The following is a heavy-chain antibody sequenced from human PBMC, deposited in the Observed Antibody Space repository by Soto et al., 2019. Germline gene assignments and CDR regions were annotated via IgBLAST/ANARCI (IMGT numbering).Heavy chain of an antibody. Sequence: PGESLKISCKGSGYSFTSYWIGWVRQMPGKGLEWMGIIYPGDSDTRYSPSFQGQVTISADKSISTAYLQWSSLKASDTAMYYCARQKSEGNSYGSYYYYYGMDVWGQGTTVTVSS. V-gene: IGHV5-51*01. CDR2: IYPGDSDT. CDR3: ARQKSEGNSYGSYYYYYGMDV. J-gene: IGHJ6*02. CDR1: GYSFTSYW. D-gene: IGHD5-18*01.